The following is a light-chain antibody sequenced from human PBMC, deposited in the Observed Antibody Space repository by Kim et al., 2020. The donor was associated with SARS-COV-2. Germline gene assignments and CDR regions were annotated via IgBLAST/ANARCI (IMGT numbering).Light chain of an antibody. CDR2: EVT. V-gene: IGLV2-18*02. CDR1: SSGIGSYNR. J-gene: IGLJ3*02. Sequence: GQSVTIACSGPSSGIGSYNRVSWYQQPPGTAPRLVSTEVTNRPSGVPDRFSGSKSGSTASLTISGLRAEDEADYYCASYARSDTWVFGGGTQLTVL. CDR3: ASYARSDTWV.